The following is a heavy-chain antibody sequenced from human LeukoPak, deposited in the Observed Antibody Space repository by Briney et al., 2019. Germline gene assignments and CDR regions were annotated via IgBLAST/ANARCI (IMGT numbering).Heavy chain of an antibody. CDR1: GFTFSSHG. CDR2: IQYHGSDI. CDR3: AKDNPIEKVPGLGPGH. V-gene: IGHV3-30*02. D-gene: IGHD2-2*01. Sequence: GGSLRLSCAASGFTFSSHGMHWARQAPGKGLEWVAFIQYHGSDIFYADSVKGRFTISRDNSKNTLYLQMNSLRAEDTAVYYCAKDNPIEKVPGLGPGHWGQGTLVTVSS. J-gene: IGHJ4*02.